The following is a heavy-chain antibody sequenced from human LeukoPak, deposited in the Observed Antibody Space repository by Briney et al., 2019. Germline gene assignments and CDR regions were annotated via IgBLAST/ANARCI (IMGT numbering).Heavy chain of an antibody. J-gene: IGHJ4*02. CDR3: AKAGAAGTAGTFDY. CDR2: ISWNSGSI. V-gene: IGHV3-9*03. CDR1: GFTFSSYG. D-gene: IGHD6-13*01. Sequence: GRSLRLSCAASGFTFSSYGMHWVRQAPGKGLEWVSGISWNSGSIGYADSVKGRFTISRDNAKNSLYLQMNSLRAEDMALYYCAKAGAAGTAGTFDYWGQGTLVTVSS.